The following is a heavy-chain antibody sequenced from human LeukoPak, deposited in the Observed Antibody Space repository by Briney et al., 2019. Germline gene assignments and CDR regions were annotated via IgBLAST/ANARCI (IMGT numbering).Heavy chain of an antibody. CDR2: ISSNNDYI. J-gene: IGHJ6*02. CDR3: ARGYGSGWSDYYGMDV. CDR1: GFTFSSYA. D-gene: IGHD6-19*01. Sequence: GGSLRLSCAASGFTFSSYAMSWVRQAPGKGLEWVSSISSNNDYIYYADPVKGRFTISRDNAKNSLYLQMNSLRAEDTAVYYCARGYGSGWSDYYGMDVWGQGTTVTVSS. V-gene: IGHV3-21*01.